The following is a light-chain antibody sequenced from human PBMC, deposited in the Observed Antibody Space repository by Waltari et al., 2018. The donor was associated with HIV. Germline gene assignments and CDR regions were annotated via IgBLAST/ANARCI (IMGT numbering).Light chain of an antibody. CDR3: QQYHDWPLT. J-gene: IGKJ3*01. Sequence: KVMTQYPATPSALPGREIIVFCRAVETISTNLVWYQIKPGQTPRLHIFRASTRATGVPLRFSGTGSGTEFTLTISGLQSDDAGVYHCQQYHDWPLTFGPGTKVEIK. CDR1: ETISTN. V-gene: IGKV3D-15*01. CDR2: RAS.